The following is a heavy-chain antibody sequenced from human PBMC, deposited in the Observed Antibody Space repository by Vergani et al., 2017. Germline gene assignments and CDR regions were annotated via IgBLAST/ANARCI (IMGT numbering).Heavy chain of an antibody. J-gene: IGHJ6*02. CDR2: ISPGASTV. CDR1: GFKFSDHY. CDR3: ADKPVISTTLHYYARDV. Sequence: LEESGGGSVKPGGSLRLSCAASGFKFSDHYMSWIRQAPGKGLEWVSHISPGASTVSYTDSVTGRFTVSRDNDYNSLTLDMTTLRVEDTAVYYCADKPVISTTLHYYARDVWGQGTTVTVSS. D-gene: IGHD1-26*01. V-gene: IGHV3-11*04.